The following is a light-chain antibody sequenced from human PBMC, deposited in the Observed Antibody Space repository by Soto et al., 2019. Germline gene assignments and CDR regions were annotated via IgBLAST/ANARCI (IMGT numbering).Light chain of an antibody. CDR1: QSISSY. J-gene: IGKJ5*01. CDR2: AAS. Sequence: DTHMTQSPSSLSASVGARVSIHCRASQSISSYLNWYQQKPGKAPKLLIYAASSLQSGVPSRFSGSGSGTDFTLTISSLQPEDFATYYCQQSYSTPITFGQGTRLEIK. CDR3: QQSYSTPIT. V-gene: IGKV1-39*01.